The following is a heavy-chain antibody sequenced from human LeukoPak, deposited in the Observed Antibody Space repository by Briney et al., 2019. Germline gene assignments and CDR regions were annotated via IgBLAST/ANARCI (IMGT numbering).Heavy chain of an antibody. Sequence: SETLSLTCTVSGYSISSGYYWGWIRQPPGKGLEWIASIYHSGSTYYNPSLKSRVTISVDTSKNQFSLKLSSVTAADTAVYYCARLRAAAARGRYYYMDVWGKGTTVTVSS. D-gene: IGHD6-13*01. J-gene: IGHJ6*03. CDR1: GYSISSGYY. CDR2: IYHSGST. V-gene: IGHV4-38-2*02. CDR3: ARLRAAAARGRYYYMDV.